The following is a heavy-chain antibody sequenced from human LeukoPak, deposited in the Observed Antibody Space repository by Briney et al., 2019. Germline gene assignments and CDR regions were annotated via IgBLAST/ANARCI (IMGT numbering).Heavy chain of an antibody. D-gene: IGHD1-26*01. CDR1: GTTFSRSA. Sequence: SVKVSCKASGTTFSRSAISWVRQAPGQGLEWMGGVIPVLGTTNYAQKFQDRVSITTDESTSTAYMEVSSLRSVDTAVYYCARDDGSATLGFDSWGQGAPVTVSS. V-gene: IGHV1-69*05. CDR2: VIPVLGTT. CDR3: ARDDGSATLGFDS. J-gene: IGHJ4*02.